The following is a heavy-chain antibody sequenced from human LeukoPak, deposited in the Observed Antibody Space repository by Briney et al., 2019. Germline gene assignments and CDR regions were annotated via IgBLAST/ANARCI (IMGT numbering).Heavy chain of an antibody. CDR1: GGSFSGYY. J-gene: IGHJ4*02. CDR3: ARGLPRQPSFY. D-gene: IGHD6-13*01. V-gene: IGHV4-34*01. CDR2: INHSGST. Sequence: SETLSLTCAVYGGSFSGYYWSWIRQPPGKGLEWIGEINHSGSTNYNPSLKSRVTISVDTSKNQFSLKLSSVTAADTAVYYCARGLPRQPSFYWGQGTLVTVSS.